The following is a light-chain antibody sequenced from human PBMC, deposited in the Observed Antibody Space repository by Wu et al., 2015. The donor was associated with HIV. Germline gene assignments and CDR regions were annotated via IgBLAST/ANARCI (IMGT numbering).Light chain of an antibody. Sequence: DIQMTQSPSTLSASVGDRVTITCRASQAISTWLAWYQQKPGTAPKLLIYKASSLESGVSSRFSGSGSGTEFTLTISSLQTDDFATYYCQQYNSYWWTFGQGTKVEIK. CDR3: QQYNSYWWT. J-gene: IGKJ1*01. CDR1: QAISTW. V-gene: IGKV1-5*03. CDR2: KAS.